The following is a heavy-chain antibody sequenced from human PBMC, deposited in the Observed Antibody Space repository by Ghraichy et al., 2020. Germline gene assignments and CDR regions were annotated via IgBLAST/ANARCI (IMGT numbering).Heavy chain of an antibody. J-gene: IGHJ4*02. CDR3: TRGLAVAGRPFDY. D-gene: IGHD6-19*01. CDR2: IRSKAYGGTT. CDR1: GFTFGDYA. V-gene: IGHV3-49*03. Sequence: GASLNISCTASGFTFGDYAMSWFRQAPGKGLEWVSFIRSKAYGGTTEYAASVKGRFTISSDDSKSIAYLQMNSLKTEDTAVYYCTRGLAVAGRPFDYWGQGTMVTVSS.